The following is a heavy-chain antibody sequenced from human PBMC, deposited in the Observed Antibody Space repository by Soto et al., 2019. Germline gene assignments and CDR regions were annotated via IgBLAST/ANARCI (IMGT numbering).Heavy chain of an antibody. V-gene: IGHV3-15*01. Sequence: EVQLVESGGGLVKPGGSLRLSCAASGFTFSNAWMSWVRQAPGKGLEWVGRIKSETDGGTTDYAAPVKGRFTISRDDSKNTLYLQMNSLKTEVTTVYYCTTAGQVLRFLEWLWIDYWGQGTLVTVSS. CDR3: TTAGQVLRFLEWLWIDY. J-gene: IGHJ4*02. CDR1: GFTFSNAW. CDR2: IKSETDGGTT. D-gene: IGHD3-3*01.